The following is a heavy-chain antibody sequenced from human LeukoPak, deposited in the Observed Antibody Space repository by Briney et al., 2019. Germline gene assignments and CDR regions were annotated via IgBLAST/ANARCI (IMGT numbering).Heavy chain of an antibody. J-gene: IGHJ4*02. CDR1: ASTFSSYC. CDR2: IRNDESNT. Sequence: AQSMTLSCAPAASTFSSYCMDWDSPAPGKGLGWVTLIRNDESNTYYTDSVKGRCTISRDNSKTTLYLQMDSLRLEDTAVNYCAKDYWSSRYYFDYWGQGTLVTVSS. V-gene: IGHV3-30*02. D-gene: IGHD1-1*01. CDR3: AKDYWSSRYYFDY.